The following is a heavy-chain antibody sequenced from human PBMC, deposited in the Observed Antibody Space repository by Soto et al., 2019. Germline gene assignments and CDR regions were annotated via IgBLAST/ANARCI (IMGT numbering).Heavy chain of an antibody. V-gene: IGHV1-69*06. CDR3: ASTQNIAAAGGWFDP. J-gene: IGHJ5*02. D-gene: IGHD6-13*01. Sequence: GASVEVSCKXSGGTFSSYAISWVRQAPGQGLEWMGGIIPIFGTANYAQKFQGRVTITADKSTSTAYMELSSLRSEDTAVYYCASTQNIAAAGGWFDPWGQGTLVTVSS. CDR1: GGTFSSYA. CDR2: IIPIFGTA.